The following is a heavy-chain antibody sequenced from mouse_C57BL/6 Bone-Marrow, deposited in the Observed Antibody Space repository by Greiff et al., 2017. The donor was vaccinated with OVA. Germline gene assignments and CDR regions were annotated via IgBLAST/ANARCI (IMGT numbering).Heavy chain of an antibody. D-gene: IGHD1-1*01. J-gene: IGHJ4*01. CDR2: INYDGSST. CDR3: ARTLYYYGSRGYAMDY. CDR1: GFTFSDYY. V-gene: IGHV5-16*01. Sequence: EVQVVESEGGLVQPGSSMKLSCTASGFTFSDYYMAWVRQVPEKGLEWVANINYDGSSTYYLDSLKSRFIISRDNAKNILYLQMSSLKSEDTATYYCARTLYYYGSRGYAMDYWGQGTSVTVSS.